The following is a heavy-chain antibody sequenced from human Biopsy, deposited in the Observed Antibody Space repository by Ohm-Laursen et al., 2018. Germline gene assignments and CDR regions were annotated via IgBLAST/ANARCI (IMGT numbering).Heavy chain of an antibody. CDR3: GRRPFFDYWSAYYVDH. CDR1: GFTFSSHA. D-gene: IGHD3-3*01. Sequence: SLRLSCTASGFTFSSHAISWVRQAPGKGLEWVSVIRGSGGSTHYADSVKGRFTISRDNSKNTLFLQMKSLRAEDTAIYYCGRRPFFDYWSAYYVDHWGQGALVTVSS. CDR2: IRGSGGST. J-gene: IGHJ5*02. V-gene: IGHV3-23*01.